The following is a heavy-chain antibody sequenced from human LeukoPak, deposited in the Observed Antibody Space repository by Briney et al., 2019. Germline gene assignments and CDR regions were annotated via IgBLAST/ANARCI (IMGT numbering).Heavy chain of an antibody. CDR1: GFTFSSYS. CDR2: ISSSRSYI. D-gene: IGHD3-22*01. CDR3: VKRPYYYDSSGWELSYFDY. Sequence: GGSLRLSXAASGFTFSSYSMNWVRQAPGKGLEWVSYISSSRSYIYYADSVKGRFTISRDNAKNSLYLQMNSLRAEDTAVYYCVKRPYYYDSSGWELSYFDYWGQGTLVTVSS. J-gene: IGHJ4*02. V-gene: IGHV3-21*01.